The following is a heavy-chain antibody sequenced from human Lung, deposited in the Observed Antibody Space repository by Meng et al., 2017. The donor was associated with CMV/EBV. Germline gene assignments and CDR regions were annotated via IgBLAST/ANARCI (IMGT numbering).Heavy chain of an antibody. V-gene: IGHV3-11*01. CDR1: GFTFSDYY. CDR3: ARDPGPSFWSGYYPGGMDV. D-gene: IGHD3-3*01. Sequence: SCAAPGFTFSDYYMSWIRQAPGKGLEWVSYISSSGSTIYYADSVKGRFTISRDNAKNSLYLQMNSLRAEDTAVYYCARDPGPSFWSGYYPGGMDVWXQGTTVTVSS. J-gene: IGHJ6*02. CDR2: ISSSGSTI.